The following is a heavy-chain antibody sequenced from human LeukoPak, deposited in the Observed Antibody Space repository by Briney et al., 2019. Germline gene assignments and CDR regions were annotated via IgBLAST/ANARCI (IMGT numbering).Heavy chain of an antibody. V-gene: IGHV1-69*13. CDR3: ARARNDYGEHDAFDI. CDR2: IIPIFGTA. J-gene: IGHJ3*02. D-gene: IGHD4-17*01. CDR1: GGTFSSYA. Sequence: SVKVPCKASGGTFSSYAISWVRQAPGQGLEWMGGIIPIFGTANYAQKFQGRVTITADESTSTAYMELSSLRSEDTAVYYCARARNDYGEHDAFDIWGQGTMVTVSS.